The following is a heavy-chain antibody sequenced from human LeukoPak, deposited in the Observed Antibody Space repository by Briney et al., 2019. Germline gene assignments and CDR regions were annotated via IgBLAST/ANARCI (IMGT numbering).Heavy chain of an antibody. CDR3: AKVVVRGVNYYYYGMDV. CDR2: ISYDGSNK. CDR1: GFTFSSYG. Sequence: GRSLRLSCAASGFTFSSYGMHWVRQAPGKGLEWVAVISYDGSNKYYADSVKGRFTISRDNSKNTLYLQMNSLRAGDTAVYYCAKVVVRGVNYYYYGMDVWGQGTTVTVSS. V-gene: IGHV3-30*18. J-gene: IGHJ6*02. D-gene: IGHD3-10*01.